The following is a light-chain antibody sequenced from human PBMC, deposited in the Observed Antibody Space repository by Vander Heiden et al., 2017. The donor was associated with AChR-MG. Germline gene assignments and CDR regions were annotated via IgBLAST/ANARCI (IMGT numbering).Light chain of an antibody. V-gene: IGLV2-11*01. J-gene: IGLJ3*02. CDR2: DVN. Sequence: QSALTQPRSVSGSPGQSLTFPFTGTSSDVGVYNYVSWYQQHPGKAPKVIIYDVNKRPSGVPDRFSASKSGNTASLTISGLQAEDEAHYFCCSYAGSYTWVFGGGTKLTVL. CDR1: SSDVGVYNY. CDR3: CSYAGSYTWV.